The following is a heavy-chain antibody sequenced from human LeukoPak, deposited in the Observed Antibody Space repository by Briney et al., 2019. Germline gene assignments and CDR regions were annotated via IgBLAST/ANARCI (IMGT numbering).Heavy chain of an antibody. CDR2: ISGSGGRT. J-gene: IGHJ6*02. CDR1: GFTFSSYA. Sequence: GGSLRLSCAASGFTFSSYAMTWVRQAPGKGLEWVSGISGSGGRTNYPDSVKGRFTISRDNSKNTLYLQMNSLRGEDTAVYYCAEAMVYGGGSYYYYGMDVWGQGTTVTVSS. V-gene: IGHV3-23*01. CDR3: AEAMVYGGGSYYYYGMDV. D-gene: IGHD4-23*01.